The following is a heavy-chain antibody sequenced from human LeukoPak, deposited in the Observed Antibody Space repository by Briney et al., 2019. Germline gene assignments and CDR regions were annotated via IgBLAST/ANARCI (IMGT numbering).Heavy chain of an antibody. CDR3: AKTIRLWQQLSLYYGMDV. V-gene: IGHV3-30-3*02. CDR2: ISYDGSNK. CDR1: GFTFNYYA. Sequence: GGSLRLSCAASGFTFNYYAIHWVRQAPGKGLEWVSVISYDGSNKYYADSVKGRFTISRDNSKNTLYLQMNSLRAEDTAVYYCAKTIRLWQQLSLYYGMDVWGQGTTVTVSS. J-gene: IGHJ6*02. D-gene: IGHD6-13*01.